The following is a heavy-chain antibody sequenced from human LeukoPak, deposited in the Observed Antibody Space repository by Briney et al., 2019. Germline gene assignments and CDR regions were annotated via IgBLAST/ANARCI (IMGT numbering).Heavy chain of an antibody. CDR2: IYYSGST. J-gene: IGHJ3*02. Sequence: SETLSLTCTVSGGSISSSSYYWGWIRQPPGKGLEWIGTIYYSGSTYYNPSLKSRVTISVDTSKNLFSLNLSSVTAAVPAVYYCARHRVTAADDAFEIWGQGTMVAVSS. V-gene: IGHV4-39*01. CDR1: GGSISSSSYY. D-gene: IGHD6-13*01. CDR3: ARHRVTAADDAFEI.